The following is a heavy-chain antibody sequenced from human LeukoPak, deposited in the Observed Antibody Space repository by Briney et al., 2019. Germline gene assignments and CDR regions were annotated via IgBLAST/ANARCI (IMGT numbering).Heavy chain of an antibody. Sequence: PSETLSLTCTVSGGSINNYYWTWIRQPPGKGLEWLGYISYSGSTSYIPSLKSRVTISVDTSKNQFSLRLSSVTAADTAVYYCARLGIVVVVDATGFDYWGQGTLVTVSS. D-gene: IGHD2-15*01. J-gene: IGHJ4*02. V-gene: IGHV4-59*08. CDR2: ISYSGST. CDR1: GGSINNYY. CDR3: ARLGIVVVVDATGFDY.